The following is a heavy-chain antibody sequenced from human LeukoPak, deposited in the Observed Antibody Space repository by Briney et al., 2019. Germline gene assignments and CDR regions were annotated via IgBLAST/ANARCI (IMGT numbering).Heavy chain of an antibody. J-gene: IGHJ4*02. Sequence: GGSLRLSCAASGFSFTSYEMDWVRQSPGKGLEWVSYISSGGDTLYYADSVKGRFTISRDNAKNSLYLQMNSLRVAVTAVYYCARENLALEYWGQGTLVTVSS. CDR1: GFSFTSYE. V-gene: IGHV3-48*03. CDR2: ISSGGDTL. D-gene: IGHD2-15*01. CDR3: ARENLALEY.